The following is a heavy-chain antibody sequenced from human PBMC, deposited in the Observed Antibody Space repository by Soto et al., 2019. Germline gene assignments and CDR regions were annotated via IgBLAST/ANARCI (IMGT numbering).Heavy chain of an antibody. V-gene: IGHV4-39*01. Sequence: KASETLSLTCTVSGGSISSSSYYWGWIRQPPGKGLEWIGSIYYSGSTYYNPSLKSRVTTSVDTSKNQFSLKLSSVTAADTAVYYCARHDILTGYCYWGQGTLVTVSS. CDR3: ARHDILTGYCY. CDR2: IYYSGST. J-gene: IGHJ4*02. CDR1: GGSISSSSYY. D-gene: IGHD3-9*01.